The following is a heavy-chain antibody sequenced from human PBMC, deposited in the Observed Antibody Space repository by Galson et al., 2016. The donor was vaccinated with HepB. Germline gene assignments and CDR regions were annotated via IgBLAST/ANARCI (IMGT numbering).Heavy chain of an antibody. CDR1: GGSISSSRYY. V-gene: IGHV4-39*01. CDR2: IYYSGST. Sequence: ETLSLTCTVSGGSISSSRYYWAWIRQPPGKGREWMGSIYYSGSTYYNPSLTSRVTLAVDSSKNQFSLKLTSVTVADTAVYYCASRFRRTAWYSTHGFDPWGQGTLVTVSS. D-gene: IGHD2-15*01. CDR3: ASRFRRTAWYSTHGFDP. J-gene: IGHJ5*02.